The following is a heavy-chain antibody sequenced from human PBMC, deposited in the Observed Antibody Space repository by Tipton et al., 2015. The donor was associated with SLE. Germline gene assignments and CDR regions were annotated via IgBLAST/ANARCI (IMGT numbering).Heavy chain of an antibody. CDR2: IYFDGNS. V-gene: IGHV4-59*01. J-gene: IGHJ4*02. CDR1: GGSIGPYY. CDR3: ARDRSSVSD. D-gene: IGHD5/OR15-5a*01. Sequence: TLSLTCTVSGGSIGPYYWHWIRQSPGKALEWIGYIYFDGNSNGRGNYNPSLKSRVTMSVDPSKMQFSLNLNSVTAADTALYFCARDRSSVSDWGQGTQVIVSP.